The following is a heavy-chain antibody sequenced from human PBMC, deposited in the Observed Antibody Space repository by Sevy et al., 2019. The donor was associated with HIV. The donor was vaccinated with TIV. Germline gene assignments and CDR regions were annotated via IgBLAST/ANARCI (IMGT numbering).Heavy chain of an antibody. CDR1: GFSFSAYW. Sequence: GGSLRLSCAASGFSFSAYWMNWVRQAPGKGLEWVANIKPDGSVKHYVDSAEGRFTISRDNAKNSLYLQMNSLRVEDTAIYYCAQETFGRFDSWGQGTLVTVSS. D-gene: IGHD1-26*01. CDR3: AQETFGRFDS. J-gene: IGHJ4*02. V-gene: IGHV3-7*01. CDR2: IKPDGSVK.